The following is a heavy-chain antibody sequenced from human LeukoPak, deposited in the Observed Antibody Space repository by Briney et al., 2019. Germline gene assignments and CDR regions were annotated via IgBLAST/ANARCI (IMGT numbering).Heavy chain of an antibody. J-gene: IGHJ6*03. Sequence: PGGSLRLSCAASGFTFSSYAMSWVRQAPGKGLEWVSAISGSGGSTYYADSVKGRFTTSRDTSKNTLFLQMNSLRAEDTAVYYCARGPTIFGVAQGYYYYCYMDVWGKGTTVTVSS. V-gene: IGHV3-23*01. D-gene: IGHD3-3*01. CDR3: ARGPTIFGVAQGYYYYCYMDV. CDR1: GFTFSSYA. CDR2: ISGSGGST.